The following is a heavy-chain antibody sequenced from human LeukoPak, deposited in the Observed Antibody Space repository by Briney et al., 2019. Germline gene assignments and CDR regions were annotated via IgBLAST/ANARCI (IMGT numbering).Heavy chain of an antibody. Sequence: ASVKVSCKASGYTFTSYDINWVRQATGQGLEWMGWMNPNSCNTGYAQKFQGRVTMTRNTSLSTAYMELSSLRSEDTAVYYCARGRRSMVRGVMGRGYYYYMDVWGKGTTVTISS. CDR2: MNPNSCNT. J-gene: IGHJ6*03. D-gene: IGHD3-10*01. CDR1: GYTFTSYD. V-gene: IGHV1-8*01. CDR3: ARGRRSMVRGVMGRGYYYYMDV.